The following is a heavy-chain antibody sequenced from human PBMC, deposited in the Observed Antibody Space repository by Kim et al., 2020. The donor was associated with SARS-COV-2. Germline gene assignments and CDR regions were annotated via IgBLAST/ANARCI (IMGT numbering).Heavy chain of an antibody. J-gene: IGHJ6*02. CDR3: AKDMTISATGYYYGMDV. Sequence: VKGRFTISRDNSKNSLYLQMNSLRTEDTALYYCAKDMTISATGYYYGMDVWGQGTTVTVSS. D-gene: IGHD2-15*01. V-gene: IGHV3-43*01.